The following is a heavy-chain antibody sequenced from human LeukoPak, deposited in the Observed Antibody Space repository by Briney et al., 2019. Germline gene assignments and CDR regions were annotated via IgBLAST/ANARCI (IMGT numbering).Heavy chain of an antibody. D-gene: IGHD6-13*01. J-gene: IGHJ5*02. V-gene: IGHV4-39*07. CDR3: ARVRIAAARFDP. CDR2: ISNSGNT. Sequence: SETLSLTCTVSGVSISSSSFYWVWIRQTPEKGLEWIASISNSGNTHYTPSLKSRVTISVDTSKNQFSLKLSSVTAADTAVYYCARVRIAAARFDPWGQGTLVTVSS. CDR1: GVSISSSSFY.